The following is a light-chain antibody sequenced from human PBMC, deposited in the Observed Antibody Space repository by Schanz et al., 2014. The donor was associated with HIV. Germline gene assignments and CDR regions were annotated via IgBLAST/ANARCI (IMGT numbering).Light chain of an antibody. CDR2: WAS. J-gene: IGKJ1*01. Sequence: DIVMTQSPDSLAVSLGERATINCKSSQSVLHSSNNKNYLAWYQQKPGQPPKLLIYWASTRESGVPARFSGSGSGTNFTLTITGLQAEDVAVYYCHQFFSTRGTFGQGTKVEI. V-gene: IGKV4-1*01. CDR3: HQFFSTRGT. CDR1: QSVLHSSNNKNY.